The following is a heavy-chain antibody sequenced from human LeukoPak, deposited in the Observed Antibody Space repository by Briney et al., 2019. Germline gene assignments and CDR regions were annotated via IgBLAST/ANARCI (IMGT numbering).Heavy chain of an antibody. D-gene: IGHD2-2*02. J-gene: IGHJ5*02. Sequence: ASVKVSCKASGYTFTSYDINWVRQATGQGLEWMGWMYPNSGNTGYAQKFQGRVTMTRNTSISTAYMELSSLRSEDTAVYYCARGFLVYCSSTSCHSWFDPWGQGTLVTVSS. CDR2: MYPNSGNT. CDR1: GYTFTSYD. V-gene: IGHV1-8*01. CDR3: ARGFLVYCSSTSCHSWFDP.